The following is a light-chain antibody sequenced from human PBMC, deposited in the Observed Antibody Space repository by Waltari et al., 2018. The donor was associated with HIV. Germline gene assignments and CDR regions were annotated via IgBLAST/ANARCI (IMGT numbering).Light chain of an antibody. V-gene: IGLV3-21*02. J-gene: IGLJ2*01. Sequence: SYVLTQPPSVSVAPGQTARITCGGNNIAATKSVHWYRLNPGQAPVVVIYDIRDRSSGIPDRFSGSSSGETATLTISRAEAGDEADYYCQVWDGRGDPVIFGGGTKLAVV. CDR2: DIR. CDR3: QVWDGRGDPVI. CDR1: NIAATKS.